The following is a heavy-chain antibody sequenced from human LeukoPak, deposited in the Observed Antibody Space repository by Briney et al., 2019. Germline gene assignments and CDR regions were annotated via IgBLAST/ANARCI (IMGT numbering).Heavy chain of an antibody. Sequence: GGSLRLSCAASGFIFSSYAMHWVRQAPGKGLEWVAVISYDGSNKYYADSVKGRFTISRDNSKNTLYLQMNSLRAEDTAVYYCARDMVVTGSDAFDIWGQGTMVTVSS. V-gene: IGHV3-30-3*01. J-gene: IGHJ3*02. CDR1: GFIFSSYA. D-gene: IGHD2-21*02. CDR3: ARDMVVTGSDAFDI. CDR2: ISYDGSNK.